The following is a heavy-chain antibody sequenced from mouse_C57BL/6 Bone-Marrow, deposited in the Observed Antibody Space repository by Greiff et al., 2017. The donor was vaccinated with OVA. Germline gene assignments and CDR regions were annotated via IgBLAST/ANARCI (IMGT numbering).Heavy chain of an antibody. CDR1: GYTFTSYG. J-gene: IGHJ3*01. CDR2: IYPGSGNT. V-gene: IGHV1-81*01. Sequence: QVQLKQSGAELARPGASVKLSCKASGYTFTSYGISWVKQRTGQGLEWIGEIYPGSGNTYYNEKFKGKATLTADKSSSTAYMELRSLTSEDSAVYFCARGGFAYWGQGTLVTVSA. CDR3: ARGGFAY.